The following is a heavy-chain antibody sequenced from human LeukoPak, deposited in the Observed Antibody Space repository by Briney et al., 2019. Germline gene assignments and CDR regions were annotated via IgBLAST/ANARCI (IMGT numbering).Heavy chain of an antibody. Sequence: GGSLRLSCAASGFTFDDHGMSCVRQAPGKGLEWVSGIKCDGGRTGYADSVKGRFTISRDNAKNSVYLQMNSLRAEDTALYYCARGSGSSWYFYFDYWGQGTLVTVSS. CDR3: ARGSGSSWYFYFDY. V-gene: IGHV3-20*04. CDR1: GFTFDDHG. CDR2: IKCDGGRT. J-gene: IGHJ4*02. D-gene: IGHD6-13*01.